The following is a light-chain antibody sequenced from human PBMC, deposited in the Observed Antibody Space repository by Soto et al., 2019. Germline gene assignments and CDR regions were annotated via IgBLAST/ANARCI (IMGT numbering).Light chain of an antibody. V-gene: IGKV1-39*01. CDR2: AAS. CDR3: QQSYSTPIT. Sequence: DIQMTQPPSSLSASVGDRVTITCRASQSISSYLNWYQQKPGKAPKLLIYAASSLRSGVPSRFSGSGSRTDFTLTISSLQPEDFATYYCQQSYSTPITFGQGTRLEIK. CDR1: QSISSY. J-gene: IGKJ5*01.